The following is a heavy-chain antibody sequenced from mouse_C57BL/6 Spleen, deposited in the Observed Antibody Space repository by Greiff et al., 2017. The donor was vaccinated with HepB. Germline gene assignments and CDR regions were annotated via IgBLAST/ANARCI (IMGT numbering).Heavy chain of an antibody. J-gene: IGHJ4*01. D-gene: IGHD1-1*01. V-gene: IGHV5-4*01. CDR2: ISDGGSYT. CDR1: GFTFSSYA. CDR3: ARAYYYGSYYAMDY. Sequence: EVQRVESGGGLVKPGGSLKLSCAASGFTFSSYAMSWVRQTPEKRLEWVATISDGGSYTYYPDNVKGRFTISRDNAKNNLYLQMSHLKSEDTAMYYCARAYYYGSYYAMDYWGQGTSVTVSS.